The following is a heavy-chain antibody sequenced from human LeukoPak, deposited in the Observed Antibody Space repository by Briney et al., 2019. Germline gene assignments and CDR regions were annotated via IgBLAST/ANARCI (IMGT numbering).Heavy chain of an antibody. D-gene: IGHD6-19*01. CDR3: ARGVPKWLARGVHWFDP. V-gene: IGHV1-8*01. CDR2: MNPNSGNT. CDR1: GYTFTSYD. Sequence: ASVKVSCKASGYTFTSYDINWVRQATGQGLEWMGWMNPNSGNTGYAQKFQGRVTMTRSTSISTAYMELSSLRSEDTAVYYCARGVPKWLARGVHWFDPWGQGTLVTVSS. J-gene: IGHJ5*02.